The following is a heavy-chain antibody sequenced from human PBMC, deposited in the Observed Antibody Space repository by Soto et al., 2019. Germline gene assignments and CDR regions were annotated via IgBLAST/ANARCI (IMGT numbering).Heavy chain of an antibody. J-gene: IGHJ5*02. CDR3: ARNGDSSDYRGWFDP. CDR1: GFTFSSYV. CDR2: IYSGGTT. D-gene: IGHD3-22*01. V-gene: IGHV3-66*01. Sequence: GGSLRLSCAASGFTFSSYVMSWVRQAPGKGLEWVSVIYSGGTTYYADSVKGRFTISRDNSKNTLYLQMNSLRAEDTAVYYCARNGDSSDYRGWFDPWGQGTLVTVSS.